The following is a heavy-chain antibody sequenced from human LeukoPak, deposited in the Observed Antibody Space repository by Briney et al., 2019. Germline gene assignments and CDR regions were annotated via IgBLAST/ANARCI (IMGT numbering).Heavy chain of an antibody. V-gene: IGHV1-18*01. D-gene: IGHD6-19*01. J-gene: IGHJ5*02. CDR3: ARARIAVAGRELGFDP. CDR1: GYTFTSYG. CDR2: ISAYNGNT. Sequence: ASVKVSCKASGYTFTSYGISWVRQAPGQGLEWMGWISAYNGNTNYAQKLQGRVTTTTDTSTSTAYMELRSLRSDDTAVYYCARARIAVAGRELGFDPWGQGTLVTVSS.